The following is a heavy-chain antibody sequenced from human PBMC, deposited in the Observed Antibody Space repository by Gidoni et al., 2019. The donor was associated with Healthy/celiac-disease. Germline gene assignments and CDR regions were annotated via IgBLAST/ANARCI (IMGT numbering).Heavy chain of an antibody. CDR3: ATGHGVTIFGVAQYLGMDV. J-gene: IGHJ6*03. Sequence: QVQLVQSGAEVKKPGASVKVSCKVSGYTLTELSLHWVRQAPGKGLEWMGGFDPEDGETIYAQKFQGRVTMTEDTSTDTAYMELSSLRSEDTAVYYCATGHGVTIFGVAQYLGMDVWGKGTTVTVSS. V-gene: IGHV1-24*01. CDR1: GYTLTELS. D-gene: IGHD3-3*01. CDR2: FDPEDGET.